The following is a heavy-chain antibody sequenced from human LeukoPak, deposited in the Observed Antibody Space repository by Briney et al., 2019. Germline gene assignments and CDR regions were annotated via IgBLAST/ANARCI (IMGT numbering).Heavy chain of an antibody. CDR1: GFTFSSYG. V-gene: IGHV3-30*18. Sequence: GGSLRLSCAASGFTFSSYGMHWVRQAPGKGLEWVAVISYDGSNKYYADSVKGRFTISRDNSKNTLYLQMNSLRAEDTAVYYCAKVYAVNYYGSGSYSEYFQHWGQGTLVTVSS. J-gene: IGHJ1*01. CDR2: ISYDGSNK. CDR3: AKVYAVNYYGSGSYSEYFQH. D-gene: IGHD3-10*01.